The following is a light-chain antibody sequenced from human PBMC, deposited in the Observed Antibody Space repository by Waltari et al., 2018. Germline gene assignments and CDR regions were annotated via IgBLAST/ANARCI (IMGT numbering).Light chain of an antibody. CDR2: EVG. CDR3: CSYSTGGSWM. Sequence: QSALTQPASVSGSPGQSITISCIGTSSDVGGYNLVSWYQQHPGKAPKLVIYEVGKRPSGVSDRLSGSKSGNTASLTIAGLQAEDEADYYCCSYSTGGSWMFGGGTKLTVL. CDR1: SSDVGGYNL. V-gene: IGLV2-23*02. J-gene: IGLJ3*02.